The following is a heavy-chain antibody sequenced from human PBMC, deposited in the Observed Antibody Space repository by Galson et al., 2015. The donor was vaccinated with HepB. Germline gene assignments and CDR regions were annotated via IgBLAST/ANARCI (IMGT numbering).Heavy chain of an antibody. J-gene: IGHJ4*02. V-gene: IGHV3-7*03. D-gene: IGHD3-3*01. CDR2: IKQDGSEK. CDR3: ASTITIFGVVNDYFDY. CDR1: GFTFSSYW. Sequence: SLRLSCAASGFTFSSYWMSWVRQAPGKGLEWVANIKQDGSEKYYVDSVKGRFTISRDNAKNSLYLQMNSLRAEDTAVYYCASTITIFGVVNDYFDYWGQGTLVTVSS.